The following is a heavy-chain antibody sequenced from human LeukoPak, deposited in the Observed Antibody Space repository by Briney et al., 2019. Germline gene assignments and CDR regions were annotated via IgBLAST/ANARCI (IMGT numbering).Heavy chain of an antibody. CDR1: GFTFNIYE. J-gene: IGHJ3*02. CDR2: ISSSGSTI. V-gene: IGHV3-48*03. D-gene: IGHD6-13*01. CDR3: ARDRDSSRTFDI. Sequence: GSLRLSCAASGFTFNIYEMNWVRQAPGKGLEGVSYISSSGSTIYYADSVKGRFTISRDNAKNSLYLQMNSLRPEETAVYYCARDRDSSRTFDIWGQGTMVTVSS.